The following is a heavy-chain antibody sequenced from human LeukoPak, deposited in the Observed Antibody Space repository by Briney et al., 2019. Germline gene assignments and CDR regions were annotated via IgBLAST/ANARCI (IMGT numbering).Heavy chain of an antibody. CDR2: ISSSGSTI. CDR3: ASPCGPGRGCSSSWYLFGY. CDR1: GFTFSDYY. V-gene: IGHV3-11*04. Sequence: GGSLRLSCAASGFTFSDYYMSWIRQAPGKGLEWVSYISSSGSTIYYADSVKGRFTISRDNAKNSLYLQMNSLRAEDTAVYFCASPCGPGRGCSSSWYLFGYWGQGTLVTVSS. D-gene: IGHD6-13*01. J-gene: IGHJ4*02.